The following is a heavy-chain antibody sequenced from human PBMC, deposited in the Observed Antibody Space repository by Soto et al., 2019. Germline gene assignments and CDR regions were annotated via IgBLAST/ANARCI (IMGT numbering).Heavy chain of an antibody. J-gene: IGHJ4*01. CDR3: ATSYGSGYRAFDY. Sequence: GASVKVSCKASGDTFSFYTINWVRQAPGLGLEWVGRINPILSMSNYAQKFQGRVTMTADKSTSTAYMELRSLRFEGTAIYYCATSYGSGYRAFDYWG. CDR2: INPILSMS. D-gene: IGHD3-10*01. V-gene: IGHV1-69*02. CDR1: GDTFSFYT.